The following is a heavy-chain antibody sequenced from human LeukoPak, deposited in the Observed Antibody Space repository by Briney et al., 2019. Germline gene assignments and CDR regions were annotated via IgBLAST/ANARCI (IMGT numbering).Heavy chain of an antibody. Sequence: GGSLRLSCAASGFTFSSYEMNWVRQAPGKGLEWVSYISSSGSTIYYADSVKGRFTISRDNAKNSLYLQMNSLRAEDTAVYYCARVGRIVGTFDCWGQGTLVTVSS. V-gene: IGHV3-48*03. CDR3: ARVGRIVGTFDC. D-gene: IGHD3-22*01. CDR2: ISSSGSTI. J-gene: IGHJ4*02. CDR1: GFTFSSYE.